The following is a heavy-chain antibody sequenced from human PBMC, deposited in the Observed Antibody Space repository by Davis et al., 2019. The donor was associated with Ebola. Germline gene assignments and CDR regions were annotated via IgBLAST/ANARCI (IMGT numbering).Heavy chain of an antibody. CDR1: GFTFSSYA. D-gene: IGHD3-3*01. Sequence: GESLKISCAASGFTFSSYAMSWVRQAPGKGLEWVSAISGSGGSTYYADSVKGRFTISRDNSKNTLYLQMNSLRAEDTAVYYCAKQGPITIFGVARSMDVWGQGTTVTVSS. J-gene: IGHJ6*02. CDR3: AKQGPITIFGVARSMDV. CDR2: ISGSGGST. V-gene: IGHV3-23*01.